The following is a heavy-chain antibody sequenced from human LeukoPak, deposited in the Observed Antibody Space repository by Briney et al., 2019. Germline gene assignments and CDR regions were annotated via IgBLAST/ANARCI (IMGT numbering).Heavy chain of an antibody. D-gene: IGHD6-19*01. J-gene: IGHJ4*02. CDR3: AGGQSSGWYHD. Sequence: GGSLRLSCAASGFTFRTYWMHWVRQAPGKGLVWVSRINNDGSSTGYADSVKGRFTISRDNVKNTVYLQMNSLTAEDTDVYYCAGGQSSGWYHDWGQGTLVTVSS. V-gene: IGHV3-74*01. CDR2: INNDGSST. CDR1: GFTFRTYW.